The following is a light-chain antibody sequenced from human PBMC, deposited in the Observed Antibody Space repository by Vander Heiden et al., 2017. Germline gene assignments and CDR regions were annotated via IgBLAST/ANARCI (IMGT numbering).Light chain of an antibody. V-gene: IGKV1-8*01. CDR1: QDISSS. CDR3: QQYYDYPFT. Sequence: AIRLTQSPSSFSASTGDRVTITCRASQDISSSLAWYQQKPGKAPKLLIFAASTMQSGAPSRFSGRGSGTDFTLTIDCLQSEDFATYYCQQYYDYPFTFGPGTRVDIK. CDR2: AAS. J-gene: IGKJ3*01.